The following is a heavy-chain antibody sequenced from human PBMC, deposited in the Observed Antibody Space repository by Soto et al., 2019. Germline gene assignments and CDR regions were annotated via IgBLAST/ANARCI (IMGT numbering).Heavy chain of an antibody. CDR1: GGTFSSYT. D-gene: IGHD6-13*01. CDR3: ARVEGAAGIFHFDY. CDR2: IIPILGIA. Sequence: QVQLVQSGAEVKKPGSSVKVSCKASGGTFSSYTISWVRQAPGQGLEWMGRIIPILGIANYAQKCQGRVTSTADKSPSTAYMELSSLRSEGTAVYYCARVEGAAGIFHFDYWGQGTLVTVSS. V-gene: IGHV1-69*02. J-gene: IGHJ4*02.